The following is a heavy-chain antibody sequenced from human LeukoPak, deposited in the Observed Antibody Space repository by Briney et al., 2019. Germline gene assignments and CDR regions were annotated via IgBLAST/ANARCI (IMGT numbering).Heavy chain of an antibody. D-gene: IGHD2-2*02. CDR3: AKSGCSSTTCYMNY. J-gene: IGHJ4*02. CDR1: GFTFDDYA. CDR2: ISWNSGSI. Sequence: RPGGSLRLSCAASGFTFDDYAMHWVRHAPGKGLEWVSGISWNSGSIVYADSVKGRFTISRDNAKNSLYLHMNTLRPEDTALYYCAKSGCSSTTCYMNYWGQGTLVTVS. V-gene: IGHV3-9*01.